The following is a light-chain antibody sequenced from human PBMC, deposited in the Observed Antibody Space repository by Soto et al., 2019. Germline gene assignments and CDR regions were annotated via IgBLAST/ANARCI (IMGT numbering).Light chain of an antibody. J-gene: IGKJ5*01. CDR1: QSISRW. Sequence: EIQMTQSPSTLSASVGDRVTITCRASQSISRWLAWYQQKPGMAPKILIYDASSLESGVPSRFSGSGSGTDFTLTISSLQPEDLATYYCLESSSALTFGQGTRLEIK. CDR2: DAS. CDR3: LESSSALT. V-gene: IGKV1-5*01.